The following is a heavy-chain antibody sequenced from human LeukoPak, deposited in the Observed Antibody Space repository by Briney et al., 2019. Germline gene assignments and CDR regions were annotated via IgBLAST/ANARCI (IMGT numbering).Heavy chain of an antibody. J-gene: IGHJ3*02. V-gene: IGHV1-46*01. CDR3: ARDLSANGYIVALDM. CDR1: GYTFTKYY. CDR2: INPSGGST. Sequence: ASVKVSCKASGYTFTKYYMHWVRQAPGQGLEWMGIINPSGGSTSYAQKFQGRVTMTRDTSTSRVYMELSRLRSDDTALYYCARDLSANGYIVALDMWGQGTMVTVFS. D-gene: IGHD5-24*01.